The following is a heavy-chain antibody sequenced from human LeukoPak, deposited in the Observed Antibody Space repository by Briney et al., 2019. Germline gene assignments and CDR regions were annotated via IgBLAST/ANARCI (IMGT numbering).Heavy chain of an antibody. CDR3: ASSRNSGSSNY. D-gene: IGHD1-26*01. CDR2: IYYSGST. J-gene: IGHJ4*02. V-gene: IGHV4-31*03. CDR1: GGSISSGGYY. Sequence: SETLSLTCTVSGGSISSGGYYWSWIRQHPGKGLEWIGYIYYSGSTYYNPSLKSRLTISVDTSKNQFSLKLSSVTAADTAVYYCASSRNSGSSNYWGQGTLVTVSS.